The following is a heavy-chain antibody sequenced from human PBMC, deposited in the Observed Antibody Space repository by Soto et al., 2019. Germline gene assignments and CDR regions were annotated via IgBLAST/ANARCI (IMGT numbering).Heavy chain of an antibody. J-gene: IGHJ4*02. V-gene: IGHV3-53*01. CDR1: GFTVSTNY. CDR3: AKCMGSSWIGVIDN. D-gene: IGHD6-13*01. CDR2: IYTGGST. Sequence: LRLSCAASGFTVSTNYMSWVRQSPGKGLEWVSVIYTGGSTYYADSVKGRFTISRDNPKNRLFLQMNSLRAEDTAIYYCAKCMGSSWIGVIDNWGQGTLVTVSS.